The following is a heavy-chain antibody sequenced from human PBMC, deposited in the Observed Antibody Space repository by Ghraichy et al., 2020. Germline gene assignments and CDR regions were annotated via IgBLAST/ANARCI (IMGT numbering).Heavy chain of an antibody. J-gene: IGHJ4*02. CDR2: IYYSGST. Sequence: SETLSLTCTVSGGSISSGGYYWSWIRQHPGKGLEWIGYIYYSGSTYYNPSLKSRVTISVDTSKNQFSLKLSSVTAADTAVYYCARDPAYCSSTSCPVQWGQGTLVTVSS. CDR3: ARDPAYCSSTSCPVQ. D-gene: IGHD2-2*01. V-gene: IGHV4-31*03. CDR1: GGSISSGGYY.